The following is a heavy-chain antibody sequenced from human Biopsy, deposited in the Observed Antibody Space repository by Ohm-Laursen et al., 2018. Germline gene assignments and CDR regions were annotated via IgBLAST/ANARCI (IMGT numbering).Heavy chain of an antibody. V-gene: IGHV3-33*01. J-gene: IGHJ6*02. Sequence: FLRLSCTASGFTFSVYAMHWVRQAPGKGLEWVAIIWYDGSSEYYADSVKGRFTISRDNSKNTVYLQMNSLKVEDTAVYYCARDPIVGSKADGMDVWGQGTTVTVSS. CDR3: ARDPIVGSKADGMDV. CDR2: IWYDGSSE. CDR1: GFTFSVYA. D-gene: IGHD1-26*01.